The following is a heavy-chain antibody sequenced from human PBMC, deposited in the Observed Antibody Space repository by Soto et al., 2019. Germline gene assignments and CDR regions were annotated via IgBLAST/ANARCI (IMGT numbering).Heavy chain of an antibody. CDR2: IIPILDIA. D-gene: IGHD3-10*01. V-gene: IGHV1-69*02. Sequence: QVQLVQSGAEVKKPGSSVKVSCKASGGTFSSYTISWVRQAPGQGLEWMGRIIPILDIANYAQKFQGRVTITADKSTSTAYMELSSLRSEDTAVYYCACPMVRRVISYFDYWGQRTLVTVSS. J-gene: IGHJ4*02. CDR1: GGTFSSYT. CDR3: ACPMVRRVISYFDY.